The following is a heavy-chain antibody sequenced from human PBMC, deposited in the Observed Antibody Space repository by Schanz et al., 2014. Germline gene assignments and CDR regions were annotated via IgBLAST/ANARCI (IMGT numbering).Heavy chain of an antibody. CDR3: ARARFTGYYMDV. CDR2: IYYSGST. D-gene: IGHD3-9*01. CDR1: GGSISNYY. Sequence: QVQLQESGPGLVKPSETLSLTCTVSGGSISNYYWSWIRQPPGKGLEWIGYIYYSGSTDYNPSLKSRVTMSVDTSKNQFSLKLSSVTAADTAVYYCARARFTGYYMDVWGQGTAVTVSS. V-gene: IGHV4-59*01. J-gene: IGHJ6*02.